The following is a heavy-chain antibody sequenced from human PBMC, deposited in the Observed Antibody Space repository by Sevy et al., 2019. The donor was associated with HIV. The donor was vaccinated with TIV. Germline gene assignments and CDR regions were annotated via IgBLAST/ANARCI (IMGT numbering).Heavy chain of an antibody. Sequence: SGPTLVKPTQTLTLTCIFSGFSLSTSGVGVGWIRQPPGEALEWLAVIYWDDNKRYSPSLQSRLTITKDTSKNQVVLTMNNMDPVDTATYYCAQVDYGDYVGWFDPWGQGNLVTVSS. D-gene: IGHD4-17*01. CDR2: IYWDDNK. V-gene: IGHV2-5*02. J-gene: IGHJ5*02. CDR3: AQVDYGDYVGWFDP. CDR1: GFSLSTSGVG.